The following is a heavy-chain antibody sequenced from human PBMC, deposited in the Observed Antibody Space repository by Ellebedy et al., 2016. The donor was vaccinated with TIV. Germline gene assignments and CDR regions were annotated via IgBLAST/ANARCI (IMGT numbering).Heavy chain of an antibody. CDR3: ARHEWLASYFDY. CDR1: GFTVSSNY. CDR2: IYSGGST. J-gene: IGHJ4*02. V-gene: IGHV3-66*04. D-gene: IGHD6-19*01. Sequence: PGGSLRLSCAASGFTVSSNYMSWVRQAPGKGLEWVSVIYSGGSTYYVDSVKGRFTISRDNSKNTLHLQMNSLRAEDTAVYYCARHEWLASYFDYWGQGTLVTVSS.